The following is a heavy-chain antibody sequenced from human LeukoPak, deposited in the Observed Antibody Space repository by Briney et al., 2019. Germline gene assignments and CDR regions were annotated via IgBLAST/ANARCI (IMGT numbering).Heavy chain of an antibody. J-gene: IGHJ4*02. V-gene: IGHV1-46*01. CDR2: IYPSGGST. CDR3: ARLTAMAALGY. CDR1: GYTFTSYY. D-gene: IGHD5-18*01. Sequence: ASVKVSCKASGYTFTSYYMHWVRQAPGQGLEWMGIIYPSGGSTSYAQKFQGRVTMTRDTSTSTVYMELSSLRSEDTAVYYCARLTAMAALGYWGQGTLVTVSS.